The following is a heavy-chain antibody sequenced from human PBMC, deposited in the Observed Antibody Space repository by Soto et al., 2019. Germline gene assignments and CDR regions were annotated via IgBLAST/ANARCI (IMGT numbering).Heavy chain of an antibody. CDR2: ISYDGSYK. J-gene: IGHJ4*02. Sequence: QVQLVESGGGVVQPGRSLRLSCAASGFTFSTYGMHWVRQAPGKGLEWVAVISYDGSYKYYADSVKGRLTSSRDNSKNTLYLQMNSLRAEDTAVYYCAKWSGGFDYWGQGTLVTVS. V-gene: IGHV3-30*18. CDR1: GFTFSTYG. CDR3: AKWSGGFDY.